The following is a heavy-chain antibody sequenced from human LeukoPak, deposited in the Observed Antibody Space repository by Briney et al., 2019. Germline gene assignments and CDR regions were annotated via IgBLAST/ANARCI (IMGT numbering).Heavy chain of an antibody. CDR3: ASQLVLRGRRYGMDV. V-gene: IGHV4-39*07. CDR1: GVTVTSSTYF. Sequence: SETLSLTCTLSGVTVTSSTYFWGWIRQPPGKGLEWIGSISYSGATHYNPSLKSRVSMSLHASKNQFSLKLSSVTAADTAVYYCASQLVLRGRRYGMDVWGQGTTVTVSS. J-gene: IGHJ6*02. CDR2: ISYSGAT. D-gene: IGHD4/OR15-4a*01.